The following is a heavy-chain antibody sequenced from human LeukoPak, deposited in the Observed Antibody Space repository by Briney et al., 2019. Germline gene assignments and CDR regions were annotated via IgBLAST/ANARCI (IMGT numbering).Heavy chain of an antibody. J-gene: IGHJ4*02. D-gene: IGHD1-14*01. Sequence: SETLSLTCTVSGGSISGYYWSWIRQPPGKGLEWIGYIYYSGSTNYKPSLQSRVTISVETSKNQFSLKLRSVTAADTAVYYCARVTGYKIEDYFDYWGQGTLVTVSS. CDR2: IYYSGST. V-gene: IGHV4-59*01. CDR3: ARVTGYKIEDYFDY. CDR1: GGSISGYY.